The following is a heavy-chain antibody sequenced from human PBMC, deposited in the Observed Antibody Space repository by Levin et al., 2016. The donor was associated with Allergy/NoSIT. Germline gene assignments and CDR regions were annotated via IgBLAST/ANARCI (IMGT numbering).Heavy chain of an antibody. V-gene: IGHV1-46*01. CDR3: PLTRVTYGGYCSGGSCYVNYYYYYGMDV. D-gene: IGHD2-15*01. CDR2: INPRSGVT. J-gene: IGHJ6*02. Sequence: WVRQAPGQGLEWMGMINPRSGVTTYAQKFQGRVTMTRDTSTNTVYLELSSLRSEDMVVYSAPLTRVTYGGYCSGGSCYVNYYYYYGMDVWGQGTTVTVSS.